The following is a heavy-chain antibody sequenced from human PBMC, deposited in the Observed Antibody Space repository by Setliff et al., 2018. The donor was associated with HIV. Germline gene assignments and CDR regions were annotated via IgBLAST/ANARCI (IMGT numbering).Heavy chain of an antibody. CDR3: ARGDGGRAYYFPY. Sequence: PSETLSLTCAVSGYSIGSGSFWGWIRQPPGKGLEWIATIPHNGGTYYNPDPSLTGRVTISLDTSKSQVVLIMTAVDPVDTGTYYCARGDGGRAYYFPYWGQGTLVTVSS. CDR1: GYSIGSGSF. CDR2: IPHNGGT. J-gene: IGHJ4*02. V-gene: IGHV4-38-2*01. D-gene: IGHD3-10*01.